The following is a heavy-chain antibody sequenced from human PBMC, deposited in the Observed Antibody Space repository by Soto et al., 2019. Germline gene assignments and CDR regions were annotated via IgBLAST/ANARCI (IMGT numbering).Heavy chain of an antibody. Sequence: QVQLQESGPGLVKASQTLSLTCTVSGGSISSGGYYWSWIRQHPGKGLEWIGYIYYSGSTYYSPSLKSRVTISVDPSKNHFSLKLSSVTAADTAVYYCARSHDYGATDYWGQGTLVTVSS. J-gene: IGHJ4*02. CDR1: GGSISSGGYY. D-gene: IGHD4-17*01. V-gene: IGHV4-31*03. CDR2: IYYSGST. CDR3: ARSHDYGATDY.